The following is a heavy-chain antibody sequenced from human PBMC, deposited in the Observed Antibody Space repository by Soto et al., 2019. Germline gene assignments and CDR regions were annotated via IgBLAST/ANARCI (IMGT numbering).Heavy chain of an antibody. D-gene: IGHD3-16*01. J-gene: IGHJ4*02. CDR2: IIPILGTP. CDR3: AILGLDVDS. V-gene: IGHV1-69*14. Sequence: QVQLVQSGAEVQKPGSSVNVSCKASGDTPSTYAISWVRPAPGQGLEWMGGIIPILGTPNYAQRCQGKITSSADTSTRTTYMELNSVTSDATAMFDCAILGLDVDSWGQGTLVIVSS. CDR1: GDTPSTYA.